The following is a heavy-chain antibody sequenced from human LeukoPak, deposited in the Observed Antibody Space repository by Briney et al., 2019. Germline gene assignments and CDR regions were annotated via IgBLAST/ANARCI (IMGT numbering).Heavy chain of an antibody. V-gene: IGHV4-34*01. CDR1: GGSFSGYY. D-gene: IGHD2-2*01. CDR2: INHSGST. J-gene: IGHJ4*02. CDR3: ARGPDIVVVPAAMWLDY. Sequence: PSETLSLTCAVYGGSFSGYYWSWIRQPPGKGPEWIGEINHSGSTNYNPSLKSRVTISVDTSKNQFSLKLSSVTAADTAVYYCARGPDIVVVPAAMWLDYWGQGTLVTVSS.